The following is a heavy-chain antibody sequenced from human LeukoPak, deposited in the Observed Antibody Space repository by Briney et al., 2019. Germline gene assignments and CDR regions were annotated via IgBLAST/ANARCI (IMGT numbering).Heavy chain of an antibody. Sequence: GVSLRLSCAASGFTFSSLGMIWLRQAPGKGLEGVSYISSSSSYIYYADSLKGRFTISRDNTKNSLYLQMNSLRAEDTAVYYCARVIGGVWYFDLWGRGTLVTVSS. V-gene: IGHV3-21*01. J-gene: IGHJ2*01. CDR1: GFTFSSLG. D-gene: IGHD3-10*01. CDR3: ARVIGGVWYFDL. CDR2: ISSSSSYI.